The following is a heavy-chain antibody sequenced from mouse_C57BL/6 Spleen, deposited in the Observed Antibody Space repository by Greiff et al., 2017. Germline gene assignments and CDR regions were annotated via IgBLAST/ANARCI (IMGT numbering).Heavy chain of an antibody. CDR1: GYTFTDYY. J-gene: IGHJ4*01. Sequence: EVQLQQSGPELVKPGASVKISCKASGYTFTDYYMNWVKQSHGKSLEWIGDINPNNGGTSYNQKFKGKATLTVDKSSSTAYMELRSLTSEDSAVYYCASGYYLYYYAMDYWGQGTSVTVSS. CDR3: ASGYYLYYYAMDY. D-gene: IGHD2-3*01. V-gene: IGHV1-26*01. CDR2: INPNNGGT.